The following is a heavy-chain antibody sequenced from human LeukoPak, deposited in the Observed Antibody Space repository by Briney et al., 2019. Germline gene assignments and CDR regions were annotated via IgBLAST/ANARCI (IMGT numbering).Heavy chain of an antibody. CDR1: GGTFSSYA. V-gene: IGHV1-69*05. D-gene: IGHD2-8*01. Sequence: GASVKLSCKASGGTFSSYAISWVRQAPGQGLEWMGGIIPIFGTANYAQKFQGRVTITTDESTSTAYMELSSLRSEDTAVYYCARGGGLGEMVNLYYYYMDVWGKGTTVTVSS. CDR3: ARGGGLGEMVNLYYYYMDV. CDR2: IIPIFGTA. J-gene: IGHJ6*03.